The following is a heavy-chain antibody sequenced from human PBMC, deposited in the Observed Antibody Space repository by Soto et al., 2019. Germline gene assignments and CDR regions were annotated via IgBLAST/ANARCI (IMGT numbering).Heavy chain of an antibody. V-gene: IGHV3-23*01. CDR3: ATSFRYFDN. CDR1: GFTPTTTP. Sequence: QPGGSLRLSCSGSGFTPTTTPLSWVRQPPGKGLEWVTTISGTASRTYYVDSVKGRFFISRDNAKNTVTLQMNNLTLDDTAVYYCATSFRYFDNWGQGTRVTVSS. CDR2: ISGTASRT. D-gene: IGHD3-9*01. J-gene: IGHJ4*02.